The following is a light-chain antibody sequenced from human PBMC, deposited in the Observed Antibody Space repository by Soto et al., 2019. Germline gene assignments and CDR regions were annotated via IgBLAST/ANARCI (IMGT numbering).Light chain of an antibody. J-gene: IGLJ3*02. CDR1: SSNIGAGYD. CDR3: QSYDNSLSGSWV. CDR2: GNI. Sequence: QSALTQPPSVSGAPGQRVTISCTGSSSNIGAGYDVHWYQQRPGTAPKLLIFGNINRPSGVPDRFSGSKSGTSASLAITGLQAEDEGDYYCQSYDNSLSGSWVFGGGTKLTVL. V-gene: IGLV1-40*01.